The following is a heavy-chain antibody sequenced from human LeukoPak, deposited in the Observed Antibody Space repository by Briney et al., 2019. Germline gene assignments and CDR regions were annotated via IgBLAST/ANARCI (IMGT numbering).Heavy chain of an antibody. CDR2: ISNDGDT. Sequence: PGGSLRLSCAASGFTVSSNYMSWVRQGQGKGLECVSVISNDGDTYYADSVKGRFTISRDTSKNTVSLQMNSLRAEDTAVYYCAGDKTTGGWYEFDYWGQGTLVTVSS. J-gene: IGHJ4*02. D-gene: IGHD6-19*01. CDR3: AGDKTTGGWYEFDY. CDR1: GFTVSSNY. V-gene: IGHV3-53*01.